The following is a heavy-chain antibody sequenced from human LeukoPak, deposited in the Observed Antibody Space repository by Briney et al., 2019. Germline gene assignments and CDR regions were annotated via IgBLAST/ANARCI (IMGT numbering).Heavy chain of an antibody. V-gene: IGHV3-21*01. CDR1: GFTFSSYS. CDR3: ARPPWGSGSFGYYYGMDV. Sequence: GGFLRLSCAASGFTFSSYSMNWVRQAPGKGLEWVSSISSSSSYIYYADSVKGRFTISGDNAKNSLYLQMNSLRAEDTAVYYCARPPWGSGSFGYYYGMDVWGKGTTVTVSS. J-gene: IGHJ6*04. D-gene: IGHD3-10*01. CDR2: ISSSSSYI.